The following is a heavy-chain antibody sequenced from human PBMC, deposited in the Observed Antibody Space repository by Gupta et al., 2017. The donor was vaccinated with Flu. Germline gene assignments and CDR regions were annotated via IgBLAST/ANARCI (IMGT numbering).Heavy chain of an antibody. Sequence: EVQLVESGGGLVQPGGSLRLSCAASGFTFSDHYMDWVRQAPGKGLEWVGRTRNKANSYTTEYAASVKGRFTISRDDSKNSLYLQMNSLKTEDTAVYYCARVIDYRDYWGQGTLVTVSS. V-gene: IGHV3-72*01. J-gene: IGHJ4*02. CDR3: ARVIDYRDY. D-gene: IGHD2-15*01. CDR1: GFTFSDHY. CDR2: TRNKANSYTT.